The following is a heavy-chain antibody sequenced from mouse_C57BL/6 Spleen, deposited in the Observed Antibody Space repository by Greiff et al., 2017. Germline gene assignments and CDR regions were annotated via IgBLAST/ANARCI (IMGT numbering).Heavy chain of an antibody. J-gene: IGHJ4*01. Sequence: QVQLQQPGAELVMPGASVKLSCKASGYTFTSYWMHWVKQRPGQGLEWIGEIDPSDSYTNYNQKFKGKSTLTVDKSSSAAYMQPSSLTSEGSAVYYCARGYYGSSPYYAMGYWGQGTSVTVAS. D-gene: IGHD1-1*01. V-gene: IGHV1-69*01. CDR2: IDPSDSYT. CDR3: ARGYYGSSPYYAMGY. CDR1: GYTFTSYW.